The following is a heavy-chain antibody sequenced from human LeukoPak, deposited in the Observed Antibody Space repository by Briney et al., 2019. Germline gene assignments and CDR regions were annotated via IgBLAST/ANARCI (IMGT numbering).Heavy chain of an antibody. V-gene: IGHV1-69*13. D-gene: IGHD3-10*01. J-gene: IGHJ4*02. CDR1: GYTFTSNG. Sequence: GASVKVSCKASGYTFTSNGISWVRQAPGQGLEWMGGIIPIFGTANYAQKFQGRVTITADESTSTAYMELSSLRSEDTAVYYCARVPSVRGVNGGDYWGQGTLVTVSS. CDR2: IIPIFGTA. CDR3: ARVPSVRGVNGGDY.